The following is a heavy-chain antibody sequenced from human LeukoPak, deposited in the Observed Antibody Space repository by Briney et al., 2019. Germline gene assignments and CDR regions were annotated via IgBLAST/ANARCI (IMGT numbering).Heavy chain of an antibody. V-gene: IGHV4-59*12. CDR1: SGSISGYF. J-gene: IGHJ6*03. Sequence: SETLSLTCTVSSGSISGYFWSWIRQPPGKGLEWIGYIHYSGTTNYNPSLKSRVTMSVDTSKNQFSLKLSSVTAADTAVYYCARGPGLYYYYYMDVWGKGTTVTVSS. CDR3: ARGPGLYYYYYMDV. D-gene: IGHD7-27*01. CDR2: IHYSGTT.